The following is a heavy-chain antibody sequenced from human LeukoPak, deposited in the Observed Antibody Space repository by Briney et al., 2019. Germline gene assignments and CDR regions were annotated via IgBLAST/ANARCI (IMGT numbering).Heavy chain of an antibody. CDR1: GFTFSNYW. V-gene: IGHV3-74*01. D-gene: IGHD1-26*01. J-gene: IGHJ4*02. CDR3: TRDLGGASWGEWNY. Sequence: GGSLRLSCAASGFTFSNYWMHWVRQAPGKGLVWVSRINSDGSATNYADSVKGRFTISRDNAKNTLYLQMSSLRAEDTAVYYCTRDLGGASWGEWNYWGQGTLVTVSS. CDR2: INSDGSAT.